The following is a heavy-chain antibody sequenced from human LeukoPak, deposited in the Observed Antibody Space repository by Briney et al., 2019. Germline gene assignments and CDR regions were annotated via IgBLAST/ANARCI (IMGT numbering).Heavy chain of an antibody. D-gene: IGHD3-16*01. J-gene: IGHJ4*02. CDR1: GFTFSSYN. CDR2: ISSSSSYI. Sequence: GGSLRLSCAASGFTFSSYNMNWVRQAPGKGLEWVSSISSSSSYIYYADSVKGRFTISRDNAKNSLYLQMNSLRAEDTAVYYCARALYDYVWGSYWGQGTLVTVSS. CDR3: ARALYDYVWGSY. V-gene: IGHV3-21*01.